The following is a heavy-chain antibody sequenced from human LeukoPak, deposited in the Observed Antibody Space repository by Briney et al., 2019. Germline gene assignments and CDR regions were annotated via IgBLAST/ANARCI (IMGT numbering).Heavy chain of an antibody. CDR3: ARDGYYYDTNSWFDP. V-gene: IGHV3-11*01. J-gene: IGHJ5*02. CDR1: GFTFSDYY. CDR2: ISNSGDTI. Sequence: KPGGSLRLSCAASGFTFSDYYMSWIRQAPGKGLEWVSYISNSGDTIYYADSVKGRFTISRDNAKNSLFLQMNSLRAEDTAIYYCARDGYYYDTNSWFDPWGQGTLVTVSS. D-gene: IGHD3-22*01.